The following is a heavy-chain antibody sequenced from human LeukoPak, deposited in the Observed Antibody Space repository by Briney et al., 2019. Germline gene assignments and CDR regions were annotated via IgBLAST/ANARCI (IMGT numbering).Heavy chain of an antibody. Sequence: ASVKVSCKASGYTFTGYYMHWVRQAPGQGLEWMGWINPNSGGTNYAQKFQGRVTMTRDTSISTAYMELSRLRSDDTAVYYCARGYYYDSSGYSDDAFDIWGQGTMVTVSS. CDR2: INPNSGGT. CDR3: ARGYYYDSSGYSDDAFDI. D-gene: IGHD3-22*01. CDR1: GYTFTGYY. J-gene: IGHJ3*02. V-gene: IGHV1-2*02.